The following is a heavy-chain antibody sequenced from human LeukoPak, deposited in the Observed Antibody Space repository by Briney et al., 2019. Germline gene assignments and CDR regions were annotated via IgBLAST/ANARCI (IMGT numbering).Heavy chain of an antibody. CDR3: ARALIAARPGPADAFDI. V-gene: IGHV4-4*07. Sequence: ASETLSLTCTVSGGSISSYYWSWIRQPAGKGLEWIGRIYTSGSTNYNPSLKSRVTMSVDTSKNQFSLKLSSVTAADTAVYYCARALIAARPGPADAFDIWGQGTMVTVSS. CDR1: GGSISSYY. CDR2: IYTSGST. D-gene: IGHD6-6*01. J-gene: IGHJ3*02.